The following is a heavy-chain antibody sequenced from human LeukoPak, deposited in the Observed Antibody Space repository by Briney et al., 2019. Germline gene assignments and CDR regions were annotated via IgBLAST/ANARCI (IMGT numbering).Heavy chain of an antibody. CDR3: ARRYSGYDYFDY. J-gene: IGHJ4*02. CDR2: ITWNGGST. D-gene: IGHD5-12*01. Sequence: GGPLRLSCAASGFTFDDYGMSWVRQAPGKGLEWVSGITWNGGSTRYADSVKGRFTISRDNAKNSLYLQMNSLRAEDTALYYCARRYSGYDYFDYWGQGTLVTVSS. CDR1: GFTFDDYG. V-gene: IGHV3-20*04.